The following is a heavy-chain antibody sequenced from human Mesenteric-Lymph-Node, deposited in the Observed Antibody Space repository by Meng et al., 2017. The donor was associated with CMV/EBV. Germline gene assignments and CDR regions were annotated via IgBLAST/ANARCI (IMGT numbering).Heavy chain of an antibody. CDR1: GYTFTGYY. J-gene: IGHJ4*02. Sequence: ASVKVSCKTSGYTFTGYYVHWVRQAPGQGLEWMGWINPNSGGTNYAQKFQGRVTMTRDTSISTTYMELSRLTSDDTALYYCARDGGYCSGSSCYSEYYFDYWGPGTLVTVSS. D-gene: IGHD2-2*01. CDR2: INPNSGGT. CDR3: ARDGGYCSGSSCYSEYYFDY. V-gene: IGHV1-2*02.